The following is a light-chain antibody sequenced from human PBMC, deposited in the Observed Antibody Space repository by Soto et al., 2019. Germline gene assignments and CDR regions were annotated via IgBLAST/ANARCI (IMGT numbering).Light chain of an antibody. Sequence: IQMTQSPSSLSASVGGGVTITWRASQDIRNNLSWYQQIPGKAPKLLISAASSLQSGVPSRFSGSGSGTDFSLTVSGLQPEDSATYYCQQAKSFPLTFGGGTKVAIK. CDR3: QQAKSFPLT. CDR1: QDIRNN. J-gene: IGKJ4*01. V-gene: IGKV1-12*01. CDR2: AAS.